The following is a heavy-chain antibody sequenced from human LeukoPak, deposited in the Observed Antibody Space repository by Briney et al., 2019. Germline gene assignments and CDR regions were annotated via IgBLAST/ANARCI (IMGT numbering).Heavy chain of an antibody. CDR2: IAAYNGLT. V-gene: IGHV1-18*01. J-gene: IGHJ4*02. D-gene: IGHD3-16*01. CDR3: VRSYGLEGDY. Sequence: ASVKVCCKASGYSVTRYGVAWVRQAPGQGGGGRGWIAAYNGLTNYAKNLQGRLTMRPDTSTSSAFMELRNVTSDDTAVYFCVRSYGLEGDYWGRGTLATVSS. CDR1: GYSVTRYG.